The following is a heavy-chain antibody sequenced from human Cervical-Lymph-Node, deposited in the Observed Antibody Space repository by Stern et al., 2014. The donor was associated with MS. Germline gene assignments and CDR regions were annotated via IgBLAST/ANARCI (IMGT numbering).Heavy chain of an antibody. D-gene: IGHD4-17*01. Sequence: QVTLKESGPALVKPTQTLTLTCTFSGFSLSTSGMCVSRIRQPPGQALEWLARIDWDDDKYYSTSLKTRLTISKDTSKNQVVLTMTNMDPVDTATYYCARIPLGDYEGGYYGMDVWGQGTTVTVSS. J-gene: IGHJ6*02. CDR2: IDWDDDK. CDR3: ARIPLGDYEGGYYGMDV. V-gene: IGHV2-70*15. CDR1: GFSLSTSGMC.